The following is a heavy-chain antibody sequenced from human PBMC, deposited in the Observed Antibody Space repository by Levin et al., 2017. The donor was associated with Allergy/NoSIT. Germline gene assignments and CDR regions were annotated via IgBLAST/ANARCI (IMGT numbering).Heavy chain of an antibody. D-gene: IGHD3-10*01. V-gene: IGHV3-7*01. CDR1: GFTFNTYW. CDR3: ARDPFPDQGGSTY. CDR2: IKHDGSEK. Sequence: GGSLRLSCAASGFTFNTYWMSWVRQAPGKGLEWVANIKHDGSEKYYVDSVKGRFTISRDNANNSLYLQMNSLRVEDTAVYFCARDPFPDQGGSTYWCQGTRVTVSS. J-gene: IGHJ4*02.